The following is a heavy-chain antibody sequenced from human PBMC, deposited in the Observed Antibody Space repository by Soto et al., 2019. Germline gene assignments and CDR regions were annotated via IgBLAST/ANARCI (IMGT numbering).Heavy chain of an antibody. CDR1: GFTFTNYF. CDR2: ISPYDGSK. CDR3: ARGDGRGSTGFYYYYGMDV. D-gene: IGHD1-26*01. V-gene: IGHV1-46*01. J-gene: IGHJ6*02. Sequence: QVQLVQSGAEVKKPGASVKVSCKASGFTFTNYFFHWVRQAPRQGLEWVGIISPYDGSKNYQQSLQGRITMTNDTSTSTDYMELRSLRSEDTAVYFCARGDGRGSTGFYYYYGMDVWCHGTMITVSS.